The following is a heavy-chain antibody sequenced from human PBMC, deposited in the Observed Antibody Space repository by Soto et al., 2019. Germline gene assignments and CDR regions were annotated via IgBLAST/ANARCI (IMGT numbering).Heavy chain of an antibody. CDR1: GFTFSSYA. J-gene: IGHJ5*02. CDR2: ISGSGGST. Sequence: PGGSLRLSCAASGFTFSSYAMSWVRQAPGKGLEWVSAISGSGGSTYYADSVKGRFTISRDNSKNTLYLQMNSLRAEDTAVYYCAKDRRQQLVHFQNWFDPWGQGTLVTVSS. CDR3: AKDRRQQLVHFQNWFDP. V-gene: IGHV3-23*01. D-gene: IGHD6-13*01.